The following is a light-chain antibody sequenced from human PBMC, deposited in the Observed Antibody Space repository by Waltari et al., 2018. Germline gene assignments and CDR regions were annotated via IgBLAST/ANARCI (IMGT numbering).Light chain of an antibody. CDR3: QQHNTYPGT. Sequence: DIQLNQSPSTLSASAGDRATITCRASQSISIWLAWYQQKPGKAPKLLIYKASSLESGVPSRFSGSGSGTEFTLTISSLQPDDFATYYCQQHNTYPGTFGQGTKLEIK. V-gene: IGKV1-5*03. J-gene: IGKJ2*01. CDR2: KAS. CDR1: QSISIW.